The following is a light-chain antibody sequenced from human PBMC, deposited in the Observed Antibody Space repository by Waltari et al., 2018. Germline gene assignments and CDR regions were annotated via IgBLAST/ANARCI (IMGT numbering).Light chain of an antibody. CDR3: QQYDSSPMYT. Sequence: EIVLTQSPGTLSLSPGERATLSCRTSQSVSSNYLAWYQQKPGQAPGSLIYGASSRATGIPDRFSGSGSGTDVTLTISRLEPEDFAVYYCQQYDSSPMYTFGQGTKLEIK. J-gene: IGKJ2*01. V-gene: IGKV3-20*01. CDR1: QSVSSNY. CDR2: GAS.